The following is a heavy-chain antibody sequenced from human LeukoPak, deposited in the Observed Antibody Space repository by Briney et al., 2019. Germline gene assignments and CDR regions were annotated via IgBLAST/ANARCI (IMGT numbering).Heavy chain of an antibody. V-gene: IGHV4-4*07. J-gene: IGHJ4*02. CDR3: ASGGGSYSLDY. D-gene: IGHD1-26*01. CDR2: IYTSGST. Sequence: LSETLSLTCTASGGSISSYYWSWIRQPAGKGLEWIGRIYTSGSTNYNPSLKSRVTMSVDTSKNQFSLKLSSVTAADTAVYYCASGGGSYSLDYWGQGTLVTVSS. CDR1: GGSISSYY.